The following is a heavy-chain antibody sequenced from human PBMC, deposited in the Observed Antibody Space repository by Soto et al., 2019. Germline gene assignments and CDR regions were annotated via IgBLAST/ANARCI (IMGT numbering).Heavy chain of an antibody. CDR1: GGSISSGGYY. V-gene: IGHV4-31*03. CDR3: AREADIVVVPAAENYGMDV. J-gene: IGHJ6*02. D-gene: IGHD2-2*01. CDR2: IYYSGST. Sequence: SEALSLTCTVSGGSISSGGYYWSWIRQHPGKGLEWIGYIYYSGSTYYNPSLKSRVTISVDTSKNQFSLKLSSVTAADAAVYYCAREADIVVVPAAENYGMDVWGQGTTVTVSS.